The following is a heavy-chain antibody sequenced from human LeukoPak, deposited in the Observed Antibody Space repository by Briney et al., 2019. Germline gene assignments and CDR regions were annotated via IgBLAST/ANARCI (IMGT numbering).Heavy chain of an antibody. CDR2: INPSGGST. D-gene: IGHD3-22*01. J-gene: IGHJ4*02. Sequence: ASVKVSCKASGYTFTSYYMHWVRQAPGQGLEWMGIINPSGGSTSYAQKFQGRVTMTRDTSTSTVYMELSSVRSEDTAVYYCARGQAGYDSSGYSGGAFDYWGQGTLVTVSS. CDR1: GYTFTSYY. V-gene: IGHV1-46*01. CDR3: ARGQAGYDSSGYSGGAFDY.